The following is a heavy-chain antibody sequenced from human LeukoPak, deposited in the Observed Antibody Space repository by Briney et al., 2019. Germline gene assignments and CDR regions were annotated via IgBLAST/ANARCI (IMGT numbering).Heavy chain of an antibody. Sequence: SETLSLTCSVSGGSISSSNYYWSWIRQHPGKGLEWIGYIYYSGSTYYNPSLKSRVTISVDTSKNQFSLKLSSVTAADTAVYYCARGGYSYGYYYYYGMDVWGQGTTVTVSS. CDR2: IYYSGST. CDR1: GGSISSSNYY. J-gene: IGHJ6*02. V-gene: IGHV4-31*03. D-gene: IGHD5-18*01. CDR3: ARGGYSYGYYYYYGMDV.